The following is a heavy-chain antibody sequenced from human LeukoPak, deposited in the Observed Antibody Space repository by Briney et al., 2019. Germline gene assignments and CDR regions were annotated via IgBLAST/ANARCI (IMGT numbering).Heavy chain of an antibody. D-gene: IGHD3-3*01. CDR2: INPNSGGT. CDR1: RYTFTGYY. V-gene: IGHV1-2*02. Sequence: ASVKVSCKASRYTFTGYYMHGVRQAPGQGLEWMGWINPNSGGTNYAQKFQGRGTMTRDTSTSTAYMELRSLRSDDTAVYYCARVLRYDFWSAYYFDYWGQGTLVTVSS. J-gene: IGHJ4*02. CDR3: ARVLRYDFWSAYYFDY.